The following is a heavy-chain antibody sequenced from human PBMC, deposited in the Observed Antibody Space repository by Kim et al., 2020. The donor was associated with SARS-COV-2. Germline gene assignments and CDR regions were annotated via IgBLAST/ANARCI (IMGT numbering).Heavy chain of an antibody. CDR1: GFSFSSHW. Sequence: GGSLRLSCAASGFSFSSHWMHWIRQSPGKGLVWVSTINSAETTTTYADSVKGRFTISRDNAKNTLYLQMSSLRAEDTAVYYCARGGGGGNAPFDSWGQGTLVTVSS. CDR2: INSAETTT. V-gene: IGHV3-74*01. D-gene: IGHD2-15*01. J-gene: IGHJ4*02. CDR3: ARGGGGGNAPFDS.